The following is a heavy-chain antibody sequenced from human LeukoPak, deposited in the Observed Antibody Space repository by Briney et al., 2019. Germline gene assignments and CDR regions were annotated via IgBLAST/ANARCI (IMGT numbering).Heavy chain of an antibody. CDR3: AGEGRRSGAFDY. CDR1: GGSISSYY. CDR2: IYYSGST. V-gene: IGHV4-59*01. Sequence: SETLSLTCTVSGGSISSYYWSWIRQPPGKGLEWFGYIYYSGSTNYNPSLKSRVTISVDTSKNQFSLKLSSVTAADTAVYYCAGEGRRSGAFDYWGQGTLVTVSS. J-gene: IGHJ4*02.